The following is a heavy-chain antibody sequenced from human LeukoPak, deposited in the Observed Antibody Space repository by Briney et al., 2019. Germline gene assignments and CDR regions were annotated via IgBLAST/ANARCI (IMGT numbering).Heavy chain of an antibody. CDR3: ARVTGYMIEDYFDY. D-gene: IGHD3-22*01. CDR2: MYYSGDT. J-gene: IGHJ4*02. Sequence: SETLSLTCTVSGGSISYYYWSWIRQPPGMGLEWIGYMYYSGDTNYNPSLKSRVTISVETSKNQFSLKLSSVTAADTAVYYCARVTGYMIEDYFDYWGQGTLVTVSS. CDR1: GGSISYYY. V-gene: IGHV4-59*01.